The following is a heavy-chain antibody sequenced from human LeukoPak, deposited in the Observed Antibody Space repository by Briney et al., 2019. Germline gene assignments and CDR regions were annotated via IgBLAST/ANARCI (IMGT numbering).Heavy chain of an antibody. CDR3: AREGRQDYVYFDC. Sequence: PSETLSLTCTVSGDSISSYYWSWIRQPPGKGLEWMGYINYNGNTNYNPSLKSRVTISVDTSKNQFSLRLTSVTAADTAVYYCAREGRQDYVYFDCWGQGTLVTVSS. J-gene: IGHJ4*02. CDR1: GDSISSYY. V-gene: IGHV4-59*01. D-gene: IGHD4-17*01. CDR2: INYNGNT.